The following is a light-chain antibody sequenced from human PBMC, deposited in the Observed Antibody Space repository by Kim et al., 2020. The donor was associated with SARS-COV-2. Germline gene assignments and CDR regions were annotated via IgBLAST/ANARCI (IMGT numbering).Light chain of an antibody. CDR2: EVS. CDR3: CSYAGSSTSVV. Sequence: SITISCTGTSSDVGSYNLVSWYQQHPGKAPKLMIYEVSKRPSGVSNRFSGSKSGNTASLTISGLQAEDEADYYCCSYAGSSTSVVFCGGTQLTVL. CDR1: SSDVGSYNL. V-gene: IGLV2-23*02. J-gene: IGLJ2*01.